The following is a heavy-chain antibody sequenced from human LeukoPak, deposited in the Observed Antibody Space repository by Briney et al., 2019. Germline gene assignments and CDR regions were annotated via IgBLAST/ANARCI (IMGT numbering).Heavy chain of an antibody. D-gene: IGHD4-17*01. Sequence: GASVNVSCKASGYTFTGYYMHWVRQAPGQGLEWMGWINPNSGGTNYAQKFQGRVTMTRDTSISTAYMELSRLRSDDTAVYYCARGDYGVHLSHFDYWGQGTLVTVSS. J-gene: IGHJ4*02. CDR2: INPNSGGT. CDR1: GYTFTGYY. CDR3: ARGDYGVHLSHFDY. V-gene: IGHV1-2*02.